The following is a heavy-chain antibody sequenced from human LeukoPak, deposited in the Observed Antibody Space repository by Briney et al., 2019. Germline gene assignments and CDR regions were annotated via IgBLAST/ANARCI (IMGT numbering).Heavy chain of an antibody. CDR3: ARGFNPELERKEYDGFDI. D-gene: IGHD1-26*01. CDR1: SGSISSSGYY. Sequence: SETLSLTCTVSSGSISSSGYYWGWIRQPPGQGLEWIGNIYYSGTTYYNPSLKSRVTISIDTSKSHFSLKLTSVTAADTSVYYCARGFNPELERKEYDGFDIWGQGTMVTVSS. J-gene: IGHJ3*02. V-gene: IGHV4-39*07. CDR2: IYYSGTT.